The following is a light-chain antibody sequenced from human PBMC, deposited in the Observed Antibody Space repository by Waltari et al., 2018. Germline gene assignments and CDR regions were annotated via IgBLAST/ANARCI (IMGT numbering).Light chain of an antibody. CDR2: EGR. Sequence: QSALTQPASVSGSPGQSVTISCTGSSSDVGSYNLVSWYQQYPGKAPKPILYEGRKRPSGGSSRFSGARSGNTAALTISGLQTEDEADYHCGSYAGRNIYVFGTGTKVTVL. CDR3: GSYAGRNIYV. J-gene: IGLJ1*01. V-gene: IGLV2-23*01. CDR1: SSDVGSYNL.